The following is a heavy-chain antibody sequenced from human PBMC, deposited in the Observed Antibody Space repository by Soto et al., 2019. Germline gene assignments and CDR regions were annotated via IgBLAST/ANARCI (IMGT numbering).Heavy chain of an antibody. D-gene: IGHD2-2*01. CDR1: GGSFSGYY. J-gene: IGHJ4*02. Sequence: SETLSLTCAVYGGSFSGYYWSWIRQPPGKGLEWIGEINHSGSTNYNPSLKSRVTISVDTSKNQFSLKLSSVTAADTAVYYCARAWIVVVPAAISYYFDYWGQGTLVTVSS. V-gene: IGHV4-34*01. CDR2: INHSGST. CDR3: ARAWIVVVPAAISYYFDY.